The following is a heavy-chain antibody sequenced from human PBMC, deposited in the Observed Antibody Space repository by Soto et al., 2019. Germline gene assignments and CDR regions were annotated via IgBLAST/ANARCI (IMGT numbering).Heavy chain of an antibody. CDR3: ARTAIPLFDYDHTSSGGQADDAFDI. CDR1: GGSITSGGYC. V-gene: IGHV4-61*08. D-gene: IGHD4-17*01. Sequence: PSETLSLTCTVSGGSITSGGYCWTWIRQHPVKGLEWMGHIYYSGSTYYNPSLKSRVTISVDTSKNQFSLKLSSVTAADTAVYYCARTAIPLFDYDHTSSGGQADDAFDIWGQGTMVTVSS. J-gene: IGHJ3*02. CDR2: IYYSGST.